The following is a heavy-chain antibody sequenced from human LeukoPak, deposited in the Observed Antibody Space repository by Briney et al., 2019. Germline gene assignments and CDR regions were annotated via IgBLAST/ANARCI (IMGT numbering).Heavy chain of an antibody. CDR3: ARDRHYYYMDV. CDR1: GYTFTSYY. V-gene: IGHV1-46*01. CDR2: INPSGGST. Sequence: GASVNVSCKASGYTFTSYYMHGVRQARGQGLEGMGIINPSGGSTIYAQQFQGRVTMTRDMSTSTVYMELSSLRSEDTAVYYCARDRHYYYMDVWGKGTTVTVSS. J-gene: IGHJ6*03.